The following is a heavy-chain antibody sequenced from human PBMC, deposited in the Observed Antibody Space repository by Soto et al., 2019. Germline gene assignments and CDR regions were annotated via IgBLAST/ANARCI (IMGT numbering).Heavy chain of an antibody. J-gene: IGHJ4*02. D-gene: IGHD5-18*01. CDR3: ARKGGYSYGYDY. CDR1: GFTVSSYS. CDR2: IYSGGNT. V-gene: IGHV3-66*01. Sequence: EVQLVESGGGLVQPGGSLRLSCAASGFTVSSYSMSWVRQAPAMGLEWVSLIYSGGNTYYADSVKGRLTISRDNSKNTLYLQMNSLRAEDTAVYYCARKGGYSYGYDYWGQGTLVTVSS.